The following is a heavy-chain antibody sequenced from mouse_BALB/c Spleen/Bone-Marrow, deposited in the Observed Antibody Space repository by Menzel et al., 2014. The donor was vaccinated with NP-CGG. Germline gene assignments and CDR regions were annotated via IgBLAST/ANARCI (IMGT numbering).Heavy chain of an antibody. J-gene: IGHJ4*01. V-gene: IGHV1-9*01. D-gene: IGHD2-3*01. CDR3: ARDGYSSLAMDY. Sequence: VQLVESGAELMKPGASVKISCKTTGYTFSGYWMEWVKQRPGHGLEWIGEILPGSTSTNYNEKFKDKATFTADTSSNTAYIQLSSLTSEDSAVYYCARDGYSSLAMDYWGQGTSVTVSS. CDR1: GYTFSGYW. CDR2: ILPGSTST.